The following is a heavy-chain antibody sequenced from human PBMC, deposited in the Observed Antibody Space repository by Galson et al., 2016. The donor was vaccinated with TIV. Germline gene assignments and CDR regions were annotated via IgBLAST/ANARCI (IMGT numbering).Heavy chain of an antibody. CDR2: MYPADSDT. D-gene: IGHD5-12*01. CDR1: GYSFTSNW. Sequence: QSGAEVTKPGQSLKISCKVSGYSFTSNWIGWVRQTPGKGLEWMGIMYPADSDTRYSPSFQGQVTISADESISTAYLQWSSLRASDSAMYYCVRAPGYSGYSYGYFDSWGQGTLVTVSS. CDR3: VRAPGYSGYSYGYFDS. J-gene: IGHJ4*02. V-gene: IGHV5-51*03.